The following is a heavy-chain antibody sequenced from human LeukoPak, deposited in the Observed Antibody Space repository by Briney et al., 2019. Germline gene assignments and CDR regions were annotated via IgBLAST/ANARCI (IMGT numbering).Heavy chain of an antibody. V-gene: IGHV3-7*01. D-gene: IGHD1-26*01. CDR2: INHNGNVN. CDR3: ARVRSGSSAGNYGMDV. Sequence: GGSLRLSCAASGFTFSSYWMNWARQAPGKGLEWVASINHNGNVNYYVDSVKGRFTISRDNAKNSLYLQMNSLRVEDTAVYYCARVRSGSSAGNYGMDVWGQGTTVTVSS. J-gene: IGHJ6*02. CDR1: GFTFSSYW.